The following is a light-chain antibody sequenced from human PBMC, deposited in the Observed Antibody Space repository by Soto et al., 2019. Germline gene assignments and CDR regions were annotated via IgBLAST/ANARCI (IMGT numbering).Light chain of an antibody. CDR2: DAS. J-gene: IGKJ2*01. V-gene: IGKV3-15*01. CDR3: QQYDKWPPGT. CDR1: QSISSS. Sequence: EIVMTQSPTTLSVSPGERATLSCRASQSISSSLAWYQQKPGQAPRLLIYDASTRATGIPARFSGSGSGTEFTLTISSLQSEDLAVYYCQQYDKWPPGTFGQGTKLEIE.